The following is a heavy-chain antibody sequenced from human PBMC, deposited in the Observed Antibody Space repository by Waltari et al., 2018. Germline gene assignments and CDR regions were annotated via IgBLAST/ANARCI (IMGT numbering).Heavy chain of an antibody. Sequence: QVQLVQSGAEVKKPGSSVKVSCKASGGTFSSYTISWVRKAPGQGLEWMGRIIPILGIANYAQKFQGRVTITADKSTSTAYMELSSLRSEDTAVYYCARVCPYSSSSRDAFDIWGQGTMVTVSS. J-gene: IGHJ3*02. V-gene: IGHV1-69*02. CDR2: IIPILGIA. CDR1: GGTFSSYT. D-gene: IGHD6-6*01. CDR3: ARVCPYSSSSRDAFDI.